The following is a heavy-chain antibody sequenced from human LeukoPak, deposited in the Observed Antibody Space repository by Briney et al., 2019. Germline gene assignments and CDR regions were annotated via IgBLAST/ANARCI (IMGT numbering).Heavy chain of an antibody. CDR3: AKMKSEYSSGWADY. CDR2: ISGSGGST. J-gene: IGHJ4*02. D-gene: IGHD6-19*01. V-gene: IGHV3-23*01. CDR1: GFTFSSYA. Sequence: GGSLRLSCAASGFTFSSYAMSWVRQAPGKGLEWVSFISGSGGSTYYADSEKGRFTISRDNSKNTLYLHMNSLRAEDTAVYYCAKMKSEYSSGWADYWGQGILVTVSS.